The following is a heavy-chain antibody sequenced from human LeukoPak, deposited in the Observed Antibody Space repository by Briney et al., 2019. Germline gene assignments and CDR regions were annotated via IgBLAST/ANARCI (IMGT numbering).Heavy chain of an antibody. CDR2: ISSSSNYI. Sequence: GGSLRLSCAASGFTFRSYSMNWVRQAPGKGPEWVSSISSSSNYIYYVDSVKGRFTISRDHAKTSLYLQMNSLRAEDTAVYYCARGQLYYDSSGFDYWGQGTLVTVSS. D-gene: IGHD3-22*01. J-gene: IGHJ4*02. V-gene: IGHV3-21*01. CDR3: ARGQLYYDSSGFDY. CDR1: GFTFRSYS.